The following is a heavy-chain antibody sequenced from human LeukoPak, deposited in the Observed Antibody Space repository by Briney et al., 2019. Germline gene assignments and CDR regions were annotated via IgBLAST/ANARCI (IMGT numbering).Heavy chain of an antibody. J-gene: IGHJ4*02. CDR2: IKSKTDGGTT. D-gene: IGHD3-10*01. Sequence: PGGSLRLSCAASGFTLTNAWISWVRQAPGKGLEWVGRIKSKTDGGTTDYAAPVKGRFTISRDDSINTLYLQMNDLKTEDTAVYYCTTELRWELIGFDYWGQGTLVTVSS. V-gene: IGHV3-15*01. CDR3: TTELRWELIGFDY. CDR1: GFTLTNAW.